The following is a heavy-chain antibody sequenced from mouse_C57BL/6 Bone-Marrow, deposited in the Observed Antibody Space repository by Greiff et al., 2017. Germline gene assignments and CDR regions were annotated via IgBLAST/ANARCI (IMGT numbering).Heavy chain of an antibody. J-gene: IGHJ4*01. CDR1: GYTFTDYY. CDR2: IYPGSGNT. CDR3: ARRNYVLAMDY. V-gene: IGHV1-76*01. D-gene: IGHD2-1*01. Sequence: LEESGAELVRPGASVKLSCKASGYTFTDYYINWVKQRPGQGLEWIARIYPGSGNTYYNEKFKGKATLTAEKSSSTAYMQLSRLTSEDSAVYFCARRNYVLAMDYWGQGTSVTVSS.